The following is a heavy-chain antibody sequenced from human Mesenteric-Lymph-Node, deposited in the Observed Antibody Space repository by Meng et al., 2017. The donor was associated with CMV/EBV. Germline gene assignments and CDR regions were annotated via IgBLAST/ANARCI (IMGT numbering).Heavy chain of an antibody. Sequence: GSLRPSCAASGFTFSSYSMNWVRQAPGKGLEWIGEINHSGGTNYNPSLKGRVTISIDTSKHQFSLKLTSVAAADMAVYYCVRDALTLIEQTGRGYNWFDPWGQGTLVTVSS. CDR3: VRDALTLIEQTGRGYNWFDP. CDR2: INHSGGT. V-gene: IGHV4-34*01. CDR1: GFTFSSYS. J-gene: IGHJ5*02. D-gene: IGHD3-22*01.